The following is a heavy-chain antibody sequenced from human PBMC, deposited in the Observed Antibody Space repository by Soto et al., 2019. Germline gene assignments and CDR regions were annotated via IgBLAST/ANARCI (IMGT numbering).Heavy chain of an antibody. J-gene: IGHJ5*02. CDR2: IYYSGST. V-gene: IGHV4-31*03. CDR1: RGSISSSGDY. CDR3: ARVEYSATSTGWFDP. D-gene: IGHD2-15*01. Sequence: PSETLSLTCTVSRGSISSSGDYWSWIRQFPGKGLEWIGYIYYSGSTYYNPSLKSRISISLDTSKNQFSLTLSSVTAADTAVYYCARVEYSATSTGWFDPWGQGTLVTVSS.